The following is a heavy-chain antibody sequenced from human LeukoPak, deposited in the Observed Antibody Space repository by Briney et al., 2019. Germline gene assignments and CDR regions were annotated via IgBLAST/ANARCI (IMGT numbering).Heavy chain of an antibody. J-gene: IGHJ4*02. CDR3: AKEYYYYDSSGYAFDY. Sequence: PGGSLRLSCAASGFTFSSYAMHWVRQAPGKGLEWVAVISYDGSNKYYADSVKGRFTISRDNSKNTLYLQMNSLRAEDTAVYYCAKEYYYYDSSGYAFDYWGQGTLVTVSS. CDR1: GFTFSSYA. V-gene: IGHV3-30*04. D-gene: IGHD3-22*01. CDR2: ISYDGSNK.